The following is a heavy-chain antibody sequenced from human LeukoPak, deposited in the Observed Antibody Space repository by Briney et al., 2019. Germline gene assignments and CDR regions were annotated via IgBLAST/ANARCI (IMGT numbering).Heavy chain of an antibody. CDR3: GRDQMIAARVRRDEYYYYGMDV. V-gene: IGHV3-64*04. Sequence: GGSLRLSCSASGFTFRSYAMHWVRQAPGKGLEYVSAISSNGGSTYYADSVKGRFTISRDNSKNTLYLQMNSVRAEDTTVYYCGRDQMIAARVRRDEYYYYGMDVWGQGTTVTVSS. CDR2: ISSNGGST. J-gene: IGHJ6*02. CDR1: GFTFRSYA. D-gene: IGHD6-6*01.